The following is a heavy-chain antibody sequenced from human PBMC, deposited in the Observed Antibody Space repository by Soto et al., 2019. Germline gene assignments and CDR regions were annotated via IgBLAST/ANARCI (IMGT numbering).Heavy chain of an antibody. V-gene: IGHV3-7*03. CDR3: ARFLSADRYGYHDQVDY. J-gene: IGHJ4*02. CDR2: IKQDGSEK. Sequence: PGGSLRLSXAASGFTFSSYWMTWVRQAPGKGLEWVANIKQDGSEKYYVDSVKGRFTISRDNGKNSLYLQMSSLRAEDTAVYYCARFLSADRYGYHDQVDYWGQGTLVTVSS. CDR1: GFTFSSYW. D-gene: IGHD5-18*01.